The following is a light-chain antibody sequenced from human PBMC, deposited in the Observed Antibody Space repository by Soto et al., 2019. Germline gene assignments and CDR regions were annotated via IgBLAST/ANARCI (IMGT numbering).Light chain of an antibody. CDR1: SSDVGGYNY. J-gene: IGLJ2*01. V-gene: IGLV2-14*01. CDR2: EVS. CDR3: SSYTSSSTVV. Sequence: QSVLTQPGSVSGSPGQSITISCTGTSSDVGGYNYVSWYQQHPGKAPKLMIYEVSNRPSGVSNRFSGSKSGNTASLTISGLQAEDDADYYCSSYTSSSTVVFGGGTQLTVL.